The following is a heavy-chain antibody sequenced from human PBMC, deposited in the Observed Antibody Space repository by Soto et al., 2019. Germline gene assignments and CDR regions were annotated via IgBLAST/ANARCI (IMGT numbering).Heavy chain of an antibody. J-gene: IGHJ4*02. CDR3: AGEGYSGSDKYYFDH. CDR1: GFTFSSYS. D-gene: IGHD1-26*01. CDR2: ISSSSSYI. Sequence: EVQLVESGGGLVKPGGSLRLSCAASGFTFSSYSMNWVRQAPGKGLEWVSSISSSSSYIYYADSVKGRFTISRDNAKNSLYLQMNSLRAEDTAVYYCAGEGYSGSDKYYFDHWGQGTLVTVSS. V-gene: IGHV3-21*01.